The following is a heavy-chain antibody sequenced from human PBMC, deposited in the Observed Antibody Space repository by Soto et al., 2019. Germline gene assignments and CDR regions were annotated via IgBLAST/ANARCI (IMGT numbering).Heavy chain of an antibody. CDR2: IDWDDDK. J-gene: IGHJ6*02. V-gene: IGHV2-70*12. CDR3: AHTKGYSYRYYYYVMDV. Sequence: AFGLNLEHTREALTMSLNFSGFSLIYKGMCMSWIRQPPGKALEWLSLIDWDDDKYYSTSLKTRLTISKDTSKNQVVLTMTNMDPVDTATYYCAHTKGYSYRYYYYVMDVWGHGTTVTISS. D-gene: IGHD5-18*01. CDR1: GFSLIYKGMC.